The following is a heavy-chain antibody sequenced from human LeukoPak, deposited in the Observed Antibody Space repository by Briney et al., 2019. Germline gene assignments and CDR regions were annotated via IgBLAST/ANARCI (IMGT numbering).Heavy chain of an antibody. J-gene: IGHJ4*02. CDR2: VNPNSGNT. Sequence: ASVKVSCKASGYTFTSYDINWVRQATGQGLEWMGWVNPNSGNTDYAQKFQGRVTMTSDTSISTAYMELNSLGAEDTAVYYCAYYGSGSYYLSYFDYWGQGTLVTVSS. CDR1: GYTFTSYD. D-gene: IGHD3-10*01. CDR3: AYYGSGSYYLSYFDY. V-gene: IGHV1-8*01.